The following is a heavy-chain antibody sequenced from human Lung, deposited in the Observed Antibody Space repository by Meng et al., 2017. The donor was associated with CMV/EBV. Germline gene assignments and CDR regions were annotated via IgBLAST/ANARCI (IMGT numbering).Heavy chain of an antibody. V-gene: IGHV3-7*01. CDR3: ARSMLEVNRYYYGMDV. Sequence: ESXKISXAASGFTFSSFWMAWVRQAPGKGLEWVGNIKQDESEIQYVGSVKGRFTITRDNAKNSLFLQMNSLRAEDTAVYYCARSMLEVNRYYYGMDVWGEGTLVTVSS. CDR2: IKQDESEI. CDR1: GFTFSSFW. D-gene: IGHD1-1*01. J-gene: IGHJ6*04.